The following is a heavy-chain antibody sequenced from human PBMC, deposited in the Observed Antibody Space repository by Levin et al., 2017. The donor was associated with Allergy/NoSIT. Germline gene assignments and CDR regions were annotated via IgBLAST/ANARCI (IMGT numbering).Heavy chain of an antibody. CDR1: GYTFTGYY. J-gene: IGHJ4*02. CDR3: ARGPLIVVVTPFDY. Sequence: GESLKISCKASGYTFTGYYMHWVRQAPGQGLEWMGWINPNSGGTNYAQKFQGRVTMTRDTSISTAYMELSRLRSDDTAVYYCARGPLIVVVTPFDYWGQGTLVTVSS. CDR2: INPNSGGT. D-gene: IGHD2-21*02. V-gene: IGHV1-2*02.